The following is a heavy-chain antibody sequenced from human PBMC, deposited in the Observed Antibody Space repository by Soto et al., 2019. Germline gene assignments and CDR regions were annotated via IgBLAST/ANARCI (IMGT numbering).Heavy chain of an antibody. Sequence: PGGSLRLSCAASGFTFSSYSMNWVRQAPGKGLEWVSSISSSSSYIYYADSVKGRFTISRDNAKNSLYLQMNSLRAEDTAVYYCARGGWGFGESLYYYYGMDVCRKGTTVTVSS. CDR2: ISSSSSYI. D-gene: IGHD3-10*01. CDR3: ARGGWGFGESLYYYYGMDV. J-gene: IGHJ6*04. CDR1: GFTFSSYS. V-gene: IGHV3-21*01.